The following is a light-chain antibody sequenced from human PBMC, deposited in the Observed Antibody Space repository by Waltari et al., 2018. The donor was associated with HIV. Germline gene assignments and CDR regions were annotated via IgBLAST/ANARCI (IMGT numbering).Light chain of an antibody. Sequence: EIGLTQSPGTLSLSPGERATLSCRASQSITSSYLSWYQQKPGQAPRLVIYGASSRATVIPDRFSGSGSGADFTLTISRLEPEDFAVYYCQQYSSAPRTFGQGTKLEIK. CDR2: GAS. V-gene: IGKV3-20*01. J-gene: IGKJ2*01. CDR3: QQYSSAPRT. CDR1: QSITSSY.